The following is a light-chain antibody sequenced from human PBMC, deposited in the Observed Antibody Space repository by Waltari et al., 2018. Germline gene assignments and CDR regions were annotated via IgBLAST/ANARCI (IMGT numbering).Light chain of an antibody. CDR3: SSYPSSSTLV. CDR1: SSDIGVYNY. J-gene: IGLJ2*01. Sequence: QSALPQPASVSGSPGQSITISCTGASSDIGVYNYVSWYQQHPGKAPKLMIYDVSNRPSGVSNRFSGSKSGNTASLTISGLQAEDEADYYCSSYPSSSTLVFGGGTKLTVL. V-gene: IGLV2-14*03. CDR2: DVS.